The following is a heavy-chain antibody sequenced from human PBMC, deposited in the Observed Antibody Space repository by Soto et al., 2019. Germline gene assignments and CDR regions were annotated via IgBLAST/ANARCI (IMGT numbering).Heavy chain of an antibody. CDR3: ARRISAYSCGYDFDY. Sequence: QITLKESGPALVKPTQTLTLTCTVSGFSLSTSGVGLAWIRQPPGKALEWLALIYWDDDKRYRPSLRSRLTITKDTAKNQVVLIMSNMDPADTGTYYCARRISAYSCGYDFDYWGQGIPVTVST. V-gene: IGHV2-5*02. J-gene: IGHJ4*02. CDR1: GFSLSTSGVG. CDR2: IYWDDDK. D-gene: IGHD5-18*01.